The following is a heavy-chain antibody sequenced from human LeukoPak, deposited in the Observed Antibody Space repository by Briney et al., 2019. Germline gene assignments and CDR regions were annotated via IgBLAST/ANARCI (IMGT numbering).Heavy chain of an antibody. Sequence: GGSLRLSCAASGFTVSSNYMSWVRQAPGKGLDWVSVIYRGGSTYYADSVKGRFTISRDNSKNTLYLQMNSLRAEDTAVYHCARVGYIQAFDIWGQGTLVTVSS. D-gene: IGHD6-13*01. CDR1: GFTVSSNY. CDR2: IYRGGST. J-gene: IGHJ3*02. CDR3: ARVGYIQAFDI. V-gene: IGHV3-66*01.